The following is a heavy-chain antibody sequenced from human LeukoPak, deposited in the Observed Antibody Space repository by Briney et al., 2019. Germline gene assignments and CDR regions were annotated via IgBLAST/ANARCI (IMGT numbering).Heavy chain of an antibody. Sequence: GGSLRFSCAASGFTFSTYAASWVRQAPGKGLEGGSSISSSSSYIYYADSVKGRFTISRDNAKNSLYLQMNSLRAEDTAVYYCARDQGVGTTEEGAFDIWGQGTMVTVSS. V-gene: IGHV3-21*01. D-gene: IGHD1/OR15-1a*01. CDR3: ARDQGVGTTEEGAFDI. CDR2: ISSSSSYI. J-gene: IGHJ3*02. CDR1: GFTFSTYA.